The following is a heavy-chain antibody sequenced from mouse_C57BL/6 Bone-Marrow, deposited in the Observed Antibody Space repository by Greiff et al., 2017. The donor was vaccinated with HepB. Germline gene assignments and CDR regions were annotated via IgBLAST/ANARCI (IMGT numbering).Heavy chain of an antibody. CDR2: ISGGGGNT. J-gene: IGHJ3*01. V-gene: IGHV5-9*01. CDR3: ARHGSNYISFAY. Sequence: EVKVVESGGGLVKPGGSLKLSCAASGFTFSSYTMSWVRQTPEKRLEWVATISGGGGNTYYPDSVKGRFTISRDNAKNTLYLQMSSLRSEDTALYYCARHGSNYISFAYWGQGTLVTVSA. CDR1: GFTFSSYT. D-gene: IGHD2-5*01.